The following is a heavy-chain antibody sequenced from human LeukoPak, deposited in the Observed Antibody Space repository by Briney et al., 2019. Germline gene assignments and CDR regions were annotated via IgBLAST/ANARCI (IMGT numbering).Heavy chain of an antibody. D-gene: IGHD3-10*01. J-gene: IGHJ4*02. V-gene: IGHV1-2*02. CDR1: GYTFIGYY. CDR3: ASALTMVPSPFSG. Sequence: GASVKVSCKASGYTFIGYYIHWVRQAPGQGLEWMGWINPNSGGTNYAQKFQGRVTMTRDTSISTAYMELSRLRSDDTAVYYCASALTMVPSPFSGWGQGTLVTVSS. CDR2: INPNSGGT.